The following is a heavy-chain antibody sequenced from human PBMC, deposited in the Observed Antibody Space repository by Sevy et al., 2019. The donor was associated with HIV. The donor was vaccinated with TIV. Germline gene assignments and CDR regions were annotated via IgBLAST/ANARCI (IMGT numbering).Heavy chain of an antibody. Sequence: GGSLRRSCAASGFTFSSYAMSWVRQAPGKGLEWVSAISGSGGSTYYADSVKGRFTISRDNSKNTLYLQMNSLRAEDTAVYYCAKGTGIFGVVIILEYYFDYWGQGTLVTVSS. CDR1: GFTFSSYA. D-gene: IGHD3-3*01. CDR3: AKGTGIFGVVIILEYYFDY. J-gene: IGHJ4*02. CDR2: ISGSGGST. V-gene: IGHV3-23*01.